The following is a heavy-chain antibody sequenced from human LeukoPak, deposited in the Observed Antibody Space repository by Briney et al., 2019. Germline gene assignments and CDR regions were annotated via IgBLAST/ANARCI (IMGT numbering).Heavy chain of an antibody. CDR3: ARARAVLEWLPYYYYYYYMDV. Sequence: SETLSLTCAVYGGSFSSYYWSWIRQPPGKGLGWIGEINHSGSTNYNPSLKSRVTISVDTSKNQFSLKLSSVTAADTAVYYCARARAVLEWLPYYYYYYYMDVWGKGTTVTVSS. CDR2: INHSGST. V-gene: IGHV4-34*01. CDR1: GGSFSSYY. J-gene: IGHJ6*03. D-gene: IGHD3-3*01.